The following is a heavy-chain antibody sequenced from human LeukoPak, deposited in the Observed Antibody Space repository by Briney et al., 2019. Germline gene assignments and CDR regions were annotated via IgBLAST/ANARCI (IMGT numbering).Heavy chain of an antibody. Sequence: PSETLSLACTVSGGSISSYYWSWIRQPAGKGLEWIGRIYTSGSTNYNPSLKSRVTMLVDTSKNQFSLKLSSVTAADTAVYYCAREVLEVDFWSGYPSYDAFNIWGQGTMVTVSS. D-gene: IGHD3-3*01. CDR3: AREVLEVDFWSGYPSYDAFNI. CDR2: IYTSGST. V-gene: IGHV4-4*07. CDR1: GGSISSYY. J-gene: IGHJ3*02.